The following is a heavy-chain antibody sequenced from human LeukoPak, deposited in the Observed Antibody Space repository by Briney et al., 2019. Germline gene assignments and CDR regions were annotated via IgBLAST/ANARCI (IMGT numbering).Heavy chain of an antibody. D-gene: IGHD2-15*01. V-gene: IGHV3-7*03. CDR3: ARAVVEGRVWYYFDY. Sequence: GGSLRLSCAASGFTFSSYWMSWVRQAPGKGLEWVANIKQDGSEKYYVDSVKGRFTISRDNAKNSLYLQMNSLRAEDTAVYYCARAVVEGRVWYYFDYWGQGTLVTVSS. CDR1: GFTFSSYW. CDR2: IKQDGSEK. J-gene: IGHJ4*02.